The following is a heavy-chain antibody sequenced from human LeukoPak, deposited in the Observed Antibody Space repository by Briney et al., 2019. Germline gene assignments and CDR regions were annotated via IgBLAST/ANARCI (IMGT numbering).Heavy chain of an antibody. CDR1: GFTFNNYA. CDR3: AKSMGIAVAPAAHFQH. V-gene: IGHV3-23*01. J-gene: IGHJ1*01. CDR2: ISGSGDST. Sequence: PGGSLRLSCAASGFTFNNYAMSWVRQAPGKGLEWLSAISGSGDSTYYADSVKGRFTISRDNSENTLYLQMYSLRAEDTAVYYCAKSMGIAVAPAAHFQHWGQGTLVIVSS. D-gene: IGHD2-2*01.